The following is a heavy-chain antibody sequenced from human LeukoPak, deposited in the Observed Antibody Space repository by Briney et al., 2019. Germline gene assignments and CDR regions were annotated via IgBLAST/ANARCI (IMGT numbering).Heavy chain of an antibody. CDR2: IIPIFGTA. CDR1: GGTFSSYA. CDR3: ATGEVRGYSYGIPWFDP. J-gene: IGHJ5*02. V-gene: IGHV1-69*06. D-gene: IGHD5-18*01. Sequence: SVKASCKASGGTFSSYAISWVRQAPGQGLEWMGGIIPIFGTANYAQKFQGRVTITADKSTSTAYMELSSLRSEDTAVYYCATGEVRGYSYGIPWFDPWGQGTLVTVSS.